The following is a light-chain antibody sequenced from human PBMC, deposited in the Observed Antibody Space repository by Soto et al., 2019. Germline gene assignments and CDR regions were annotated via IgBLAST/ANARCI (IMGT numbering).Light chain of an antibody. J-gene: IGLJ1*01. CDR3: SSQTSGSTRV. CDR2: EVT. Sequence: QSALTQPASVSGSPGQSIAISCTGTFSDVGGYDYVSWYQQHPDKAPKLMIYEVTKRPSGVSNRFSGSKSGNTASLTISGLQPEDEADYYCSSQTSGSTRVFGSGT. V-gene: IGLV2-14*01. CDR1: FSDVGGYDY.